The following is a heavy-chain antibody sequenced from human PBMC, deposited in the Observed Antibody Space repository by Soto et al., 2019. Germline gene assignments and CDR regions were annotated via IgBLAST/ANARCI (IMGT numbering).Heavy chain of an antibody. CDR2: IIPILGIA. D-gene: IGHD4-17*01. Sequence: ASVKVSCKASGGTFSSYTISWVRQAPGQGLEWMGRIIPILGIANYAQKFQGRVTITADKSTSTAYMELSSLRSEDTAVYYCASTVTTMVDWFDPWGQGTLVTVSS. J-gene: IGHJ5*02. CDR3: ASTVTTMVDWFDP. V-gene: IGHV1-69*02. CDR1: GGTFSSYT.